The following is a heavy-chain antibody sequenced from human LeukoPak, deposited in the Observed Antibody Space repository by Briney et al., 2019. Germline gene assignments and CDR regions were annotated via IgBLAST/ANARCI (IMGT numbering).Heavy chain of an antibody. V-gene: IGHV5-51*01. CDR3: VRFGLTSSLDY. CDR2: IYPGDSDT. CDR1: GYRLTNNW. D-gene: IGHD6-13*01. Sequence: GESLKISCKISGYRLTNNWIGWVRQVPGKGLEWMGLIYPGDSDTRYSPSFQGQVTFSVDASISTAYLQLSGLRASDTTIYYCVRFGLTSSLDYWGQGTLVTVSS. J-gene: IGHJ4*02.